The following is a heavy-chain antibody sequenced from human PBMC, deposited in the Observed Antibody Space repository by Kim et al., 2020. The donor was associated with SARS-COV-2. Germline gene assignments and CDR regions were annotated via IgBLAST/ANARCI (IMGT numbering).Heavy chain of an antibody. Sequence: ASVKVSCKASGYTFTSYAMNWVRQAPGQGLEWMGWINTNTGNPTYAQGFTGRFVFSLDTSVSTAYLQISSLKAEDTAVYYFARARGGHYGSGSYLRLYYYYYGMDVWGQGTTVTVSS. J-gene: IGHJ6*02. CDR2: INTNTGNP. CDR1: GYTFTSYA. D-gene: IGHD3-10*01. CDR3: ARARGGHYGSGSYLRLYYYYYGMDV. V-gene: IGHV7-4-1*02.